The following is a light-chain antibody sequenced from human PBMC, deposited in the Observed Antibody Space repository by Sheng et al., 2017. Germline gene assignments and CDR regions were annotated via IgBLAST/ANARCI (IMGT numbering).Light chain of an antibody. CDR3: EQYNDWPRT. J-gene: IGKJ1*01. V-gene: IGKV3-15*01. CDR1: QSVTM. Sequence: EIVMTQSPATLSVSPGERATLSCRASQSVTMLAWYQQKPGQAPRLLIHATSTRATGIPARFSGSGSGTDFTLTISSLQSEDFAVYYCEQYNDWPRTFGQGSKVEMK. CDR2: ATS.